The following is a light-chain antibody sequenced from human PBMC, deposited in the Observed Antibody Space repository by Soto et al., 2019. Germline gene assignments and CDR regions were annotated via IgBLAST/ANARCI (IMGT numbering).Light chain of an antibody. CDR1: QSVSSY. J-gene: IGKJ1*01. Sequence: EIVLTQSPATLSLSPGERATLSCRASQSVSSYLALYQQKPGQAPRLLIYDASNRATGIPARFSGSGSGTDFTLTISSLGPEDFAIYYCQQRSKMPLTFGHGTKVDIK. V-gene: IGKV3-11*01. CDR3: QQRSKMPLT. CDR2: DAS.